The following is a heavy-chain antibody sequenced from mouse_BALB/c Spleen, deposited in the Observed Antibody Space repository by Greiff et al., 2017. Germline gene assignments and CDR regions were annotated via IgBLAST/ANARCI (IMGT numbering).Heavy chain of an antibody. CDR2: ISSGGSYT. J-gene: IGHJ2*01. CDR1: GFTFSSYG. CDR3: ARPSTMITTYFDY. V-gene: IGHV5-6*01. Sequence: EVQLVESGGDLVKPGGSLKLSCAASGFTFSSYGMSWVRQTPDKRLEWVATISSGGSYTYYPDSVKGRFTISRDNAKNTLYLQMSSLKSEDTAMYYCARPSTMITTYFDYWGQGTTLTVSS. D-gene: IGHD2-4*01.